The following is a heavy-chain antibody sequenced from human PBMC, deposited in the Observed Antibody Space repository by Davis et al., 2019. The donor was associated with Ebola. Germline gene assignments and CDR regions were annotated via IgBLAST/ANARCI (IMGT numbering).Heavy chain of an antibody. D-gene: IGHD2-2*02. CDR1: GFTFSSNT. V-gene: IGHV3-21*05. CDR3: ARGVLLLYQSDWFDP. J-gene: IGHJ5*02. Sequence: GGSLRLSCAASGFTFSSNTMTWVRQAPGKGLEWVSYISSSSSYTNYADSVKGRFTISRDNAKNSLYLQMNSLRAEDTAVYYCARGVLLLYQSDWFDPWGQGTLVTVSS. CDR2: ISSSSSYT.